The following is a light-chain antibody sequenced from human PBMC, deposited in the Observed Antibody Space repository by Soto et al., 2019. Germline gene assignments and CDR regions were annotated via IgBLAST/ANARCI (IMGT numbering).Light chain of an antibody. CDR3: SSYAGSNNGV. V-gene: IGLV2-8*01. CDR1: ISDVGGYNY. J-gene: IGLJ3*02. CDR2: EVS. Sequence: QSALTQPPSASGSPGQSVTISCTGTISDVGGYNYVSWYQQHPGKAPKLMIYEVSKRPSGVPDRFSGSKSGNTDSLTVSGLQAEDEADYYCSSYAGSNNGVFGGRTKVTVL.